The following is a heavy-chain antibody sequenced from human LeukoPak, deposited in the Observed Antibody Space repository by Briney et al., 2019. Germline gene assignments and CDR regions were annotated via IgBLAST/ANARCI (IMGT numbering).Heavy chain of an antibody. D-gene: IGHD3-10*01. CDR1: GYSLTELS. V-gene: IGHV1-24*01. CDR3: ANPYGSGRVGAFDI. CDR2: FDPEDGET. Sequence: ASVKVSCKVSGYSLTELSMHWVRQAPGKGLEWMGGFDPEDGETIYAQKFQGRVTMTEDTSTDTAYMELSSLRSEDTAVYYCANPYGSGRVGAFDIWGQGTMVTVSS. J-gene: IGHJ3*02.